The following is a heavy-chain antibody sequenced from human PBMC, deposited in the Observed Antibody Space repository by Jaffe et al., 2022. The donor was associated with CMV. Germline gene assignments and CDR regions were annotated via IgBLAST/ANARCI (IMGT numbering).Heavy chain of an antibody. J-gene: IGHJ6*02. V-gene: IGHV4-34*01. CDR1: GGSFSGYY. CDR3: ARVGGYSGYVPPSRNYYYGMDV. Sequence: QVQLQQWGAGLLKPSETLSLTCAVYGGSFSGYYWSWIRQPPGKGLEWIGEINHSGSTNYNPSLKSRVTISVDTSKNQFSLKLSSVTAADTAVYYCARVGGYSGYVPPSRNYYYGMDVWGQGTTVTVSS. CDR2: INHSGST. D-gene: IGHD5-12*01.